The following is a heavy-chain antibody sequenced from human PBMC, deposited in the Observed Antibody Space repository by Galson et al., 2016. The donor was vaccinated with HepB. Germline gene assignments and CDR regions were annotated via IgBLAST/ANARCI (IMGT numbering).Heavy chain of an antibody. CDR3: SKDTRSVFYSRWFDP. V-gene: IGHV3-23*01. J-gene: IGHJ5*02. Sequence: SLRLSCAASGFTFSNYAMSCVRQATGKGLEWVSAISGSGGSTYYADSVKGRFTISTDNPKNTLYLQIKSLGVDDTALYYCSKDTRSVFYSRWFDPWGQGTLVTVSS. D-gene: IGHD3-3*01. CDR1: GFTFSNYA. CDR2: ISGSGGST.